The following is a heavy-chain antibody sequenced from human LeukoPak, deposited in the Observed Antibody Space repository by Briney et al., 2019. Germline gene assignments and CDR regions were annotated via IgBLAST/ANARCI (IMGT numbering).Heavy chain of an antibody. Sequence: SETLSLTCTVSGGSISTYYWSWIRQPPGKGLEWMGYFYYSGSTNYNPSLKSRVTMSLDTSKNQFSLKLSSVTAADTAVYYCARDLRVGGSSGWYAFDIWGQGTMVIASS. CDR3: ARDLRVGGSSGWYAFDI. CDR1: GGSISTYY. J-gene: IGHJ3*02. V-gene: IGHV4-59*01. D-gene: IGHD6-19*01. CDR2: FYYSGST.